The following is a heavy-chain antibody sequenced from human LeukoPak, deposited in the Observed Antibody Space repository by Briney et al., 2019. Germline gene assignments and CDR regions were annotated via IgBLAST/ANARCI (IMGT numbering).Heavy chain of an antibody. V-gene: IGHV3-74*01. CDR1: GFTFSSYW. CDR2: GNGDGSTT. Sequence: GGSLRLSCAASGFTFSSYWMHWVRQAPGKGLEWVSRGNGDGSTTNYADSVKGRFTISRDNAKNSLYLQMNSLRAEDTAVYYCARDGPDRIDGGGFDPWGQGTLVTVSS. CDR3: ARDGPDRIDGGGFDP. J-gene: IGHJ5*02. D-gene: IGHD3-16*01.